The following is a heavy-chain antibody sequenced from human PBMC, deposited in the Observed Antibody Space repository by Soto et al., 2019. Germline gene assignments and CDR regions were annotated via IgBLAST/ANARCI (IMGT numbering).Heavy chain of an antibody. CDR3: VACSYGRVDY. D-gene: IGHD3-10*02. V-gene: IGHV3-72*01. CDR2: IRNKANSYTT. CDR1: GFTFSDHY. J-gene: IGHJ4*02. Sequence: EVQLVESGGGLVQPGGSLRLSCAASGFTFSDHYMDWVRQAPGKGLEWVGRIRNKANSYTTDHAASVKGRFTISREDSSNSVYLQMNTLKTDDTAVYCCVACSYGRVDYWGQGTLGTVSS.